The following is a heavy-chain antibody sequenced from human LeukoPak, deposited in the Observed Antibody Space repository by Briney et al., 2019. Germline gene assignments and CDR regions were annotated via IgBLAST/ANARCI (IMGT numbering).Heavy chain of an antibody. V-gene: IGHV4-61*02. CDR1: GGSLSSGSYY. CDR2: IYTSGST. Sequence: SQTLSLTCTVSGGSLSSGSYYWSWIRQPAGKGLEWIGRIYTSGSTNYNPSLKSRVTISVDTSKNQFSLKLSSVTAADTAVYYCARDGVTFYYYYMDVWGKGTTVTVSS. J-gene: IGHJ6*03. D-gene: IGHD3-3*01. CDR3: ARDGVTFYYYYMDV.